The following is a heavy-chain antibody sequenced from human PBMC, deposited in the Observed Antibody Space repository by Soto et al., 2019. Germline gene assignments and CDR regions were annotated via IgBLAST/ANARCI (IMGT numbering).Heavy chain of an antibody. CDR1: GFAFSNYA. J-gene: IGHJ3*02. V-gene: IGHV3-23*01. D-gene: IGHD4-17*01. CDR2: ISGRGGGT. CDR3: AKARMTTVTREAFDI. Sequence: EVQLLESGGGLVQPGGSLRLSCAASGFAFSNYAMTWVRQAPGKGLEWVSAISGRGGGTFYADSVKGRFTISRDNSKNTLYLQMNSLTAEDTAVYYCAKARMTTVTREAFDIWGQGTMVTVSS.